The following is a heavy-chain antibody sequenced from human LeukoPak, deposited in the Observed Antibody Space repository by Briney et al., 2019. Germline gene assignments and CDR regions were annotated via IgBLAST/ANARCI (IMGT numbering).Heavy chain of an antibody. V-gene: IGHV3-7*01. CDR1: GFTFSNLW. CDR2: IKQDGSEK. CDR3: TRARGFDI. Sequence: GGSLRLSCAASGFTFSNLWMSWVRQVPGRGLEWVANIKQDGSEKYYGDSVKGRFTISRDNTKNSLYLQMNSLRVEDTAVYYCTRARGFDIWGQGTMVTVSS. J-gene: IGHJ3*02. D-gene: IGHD3-10*01.